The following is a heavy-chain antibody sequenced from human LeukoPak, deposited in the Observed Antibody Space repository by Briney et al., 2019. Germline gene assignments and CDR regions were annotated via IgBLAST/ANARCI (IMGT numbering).Heavy chain of an antibody. Sequence: SETLSLTCTVSGGSISSSSYYWGWIRQPPGKGLEWIGSIYYSGSTYYNPSLKSRVTISVDTSKNQFSLKLSSVTAADTAVYYCARLVFLPWGDSRVGAFDIWGQGTMVTVSS. CDR3: ARLVFLPWGDSRVGAFDI. CDR1: GGSISSSSYY. CDR2: IYYSGST. V-gene: IGHV4-39*01. J-gene: IGHJ3*02. D-gene: IGHD1-26*01.